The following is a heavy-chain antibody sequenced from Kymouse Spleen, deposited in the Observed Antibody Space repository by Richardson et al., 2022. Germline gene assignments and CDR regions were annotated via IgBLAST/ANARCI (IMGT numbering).Heavy chain of an antibody. Sequence: QVQLVESGGGVVQPGRSLRLSCAASGFTFSSYGMHWVRQAPGKGLEWVAVISYDGSNKYYADSVKGRFTISRDNSKNTLYLQMNSLRAEDTAVYYCAKDNWNYGDYWGQGTLVTVSS. CDR1: GFTFSSYG. CDR3: AKDNWNYGDY. CDR2: ISYDGSNK. V-gene: IGHV3-30*18. D-gene: IGHD1-7*01. J-gene: IGHJ4*02.